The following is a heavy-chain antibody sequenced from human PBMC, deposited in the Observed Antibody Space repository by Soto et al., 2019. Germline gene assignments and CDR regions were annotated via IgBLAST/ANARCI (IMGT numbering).Heavy chain of an antibody. CDR2: IYYTGTT. J-gene: IGHJ4*02. CDR3: AREVSSFGSNHFDS. D-gene: IGHD3-10*01. Sequence: SETLSLTCSVSGTSIRGYYWTWIRQPPGKGLEWIGYIYYTGTTKYNPSLKSRVTISVDTSKNQFSLRLNSVTAADTAVYYCAREVSSFGSNHFDSWGQGALVTVSS. V-gene: IGHV4-59*01. CDR1: GTSIRGYY.